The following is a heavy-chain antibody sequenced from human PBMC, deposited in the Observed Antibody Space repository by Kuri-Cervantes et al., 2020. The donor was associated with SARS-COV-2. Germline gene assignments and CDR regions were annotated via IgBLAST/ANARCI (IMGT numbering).Heavy chain of an antibody. CDR1: GFTFSSYA. CDR3: ATGLDTAMVAGFEYYFDY. CDR2: ISGSGGST. J-gene: IGHJ4*02. Sequence: GESLKISCAASGFTFSSYAMSWVRQAPGKGLEWVSAISGSGGSTYYADSVKGRFTISRDNSKNTLYLQMNSLRAEDTAVYYCATGLDTAMVAGFEYYFDYWGQGPLVPVSS. V-gene: IGHV3-23*01. D-gene: IGHD5-18*01.